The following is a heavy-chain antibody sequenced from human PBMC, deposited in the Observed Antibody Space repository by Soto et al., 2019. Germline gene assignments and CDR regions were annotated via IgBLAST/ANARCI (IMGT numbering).Heavy chain of an antibody. Sequence: QVQLQESGPGLVKPSETLSLTCSVSGGSIRSYYWNWIRQPPGKGLEWIGHIYHIGNTYYNPSLKSRVSISVDTSKNQFSLTLSSVTAADTAVYFCASGIAVAAPFDFWGQGTLVAVSS. V-gene: IGHV4-59*01. J-gene: IGHJ4*02. CDR2: IYHIGNT. CDR1: GGSIRSYY. CDR3: ASGIAVAAPFDF. D-gene: IGHD6-19*01.